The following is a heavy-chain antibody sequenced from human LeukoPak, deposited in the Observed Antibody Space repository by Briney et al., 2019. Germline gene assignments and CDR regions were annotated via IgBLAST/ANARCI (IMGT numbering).Heavy chain of an antibody. J-gene: IGHJ4*02. D-gene: IGHD2-15*01. CDR2: ISGIGGST. CDR1: GFTFSSYA. CDR3: AKDHLPYCIGGSCYPIGY. Sequence: GGSLRLSCAASGFTFSSYAMSWGRQAPGKGLEWVSAISGIGGSTYYAFSVKRRFTLSRDNSKSTLYLQMNSLRAEDTAVYYCAKDHLPYCIGGSCYPIGYWGQGTLVTVSS. V-gene: IGHV3-23*01.